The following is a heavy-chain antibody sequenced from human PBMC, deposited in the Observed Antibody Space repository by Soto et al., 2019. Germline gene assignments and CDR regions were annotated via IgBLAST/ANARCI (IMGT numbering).Heavy chain of an antibody. CDR1: GDSVSSNSAA. Sequence: SQTLSLTCAISGDSVSSNSAAWNWIRQSPSRGLEWLGRTYYRSKWYSEFALSMKSRITINPDTSKNQFSLQLNSVTPDDTAVYYCARSRGWLDCCGQGTLVTSPQ. V-gene: IGHV6-1*01. J-gene: IGHJ4*02. CDR2: TYYRSKWYS. D-gene: IGHD6-19*01. CDR3: ARSRGWLDC.